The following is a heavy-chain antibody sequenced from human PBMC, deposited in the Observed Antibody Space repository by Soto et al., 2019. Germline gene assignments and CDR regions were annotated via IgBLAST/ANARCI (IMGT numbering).Heavy chain of an antibody. CDR3: ARAHAPTLPFDF. CDR1: GGSIRNVY. V-gene: IGHV4-59*01. CDR2: IFHSGNA. Sequence: SETLSLTCSVSGGSIRNVYWSWIRQPPGKGLEWIGFIFHSGNAKYNPSLQSRATMSIDTSKNQFSLSLESVTAADTAVYFCARAHAPTLPFDFWGQGTLVTVSS. J-gene: IGHJ4*02. D-gene: IGHD2-15*01.